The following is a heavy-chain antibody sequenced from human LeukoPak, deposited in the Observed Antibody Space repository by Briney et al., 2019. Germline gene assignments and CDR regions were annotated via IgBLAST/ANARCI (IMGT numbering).Heavy chain of an antibody. CDR2: ISYDGSNR. D-gene: IGHD4-23*01. V-gene: IGHV3-30*18. CDR1: GFTFSSYG. J-gene: IGHJ5*02. Sequence: QPGMSLRLSCAASGFTFSSYGMHWVRQAPGKGLEWVAVISYDGSNRYYADSVKGRFTISRDNSKNTLYLQMNSLRPEDTAVYYCAKASNSGPYNWFDPWGQGTLLTVSS. CDR3: AKASNSGPYNWFDP.